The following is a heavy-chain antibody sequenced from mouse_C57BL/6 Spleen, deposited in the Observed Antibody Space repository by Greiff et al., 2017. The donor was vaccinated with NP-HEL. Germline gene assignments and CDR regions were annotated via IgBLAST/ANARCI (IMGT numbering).Heavy chain of an antibody. J-gene: IGHJ2*01. CDR3: AREGGWNYFAY. CDR1: GYTLTDYY. CDR2: INPNNGGT. Sequence: EVQLQQSGPELVKPGASVKISCKASGYTLTDYYMNWVKQSHGKSLEWTGDINPNNGGTSYNQKFKGKATLTVDKSCSTANMELRSLTTEDSAVYYCAREGGWNYFAYWRQGTTLTVSS. D-gene: IGHD1-1*02. V-gene: IGHV1-26*01.